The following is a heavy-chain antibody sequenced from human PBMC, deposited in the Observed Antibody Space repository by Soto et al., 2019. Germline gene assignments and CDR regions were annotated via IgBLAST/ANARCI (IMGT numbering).Heavy chain of an antibody. Sequence: GASVKVSCKASGYTFTGCYMHWVRQAPGQGLEWMGWINPNSGGTNYAQKFQGRVTMTRDTSISTAYMELSRLRSDDTAVYYCARVPIVGATIYGMDVWGQGTTVTVSS. CDR1: GYTFTGCY. J-gene: IGHJ6*02. CDR3: ARVPIVGATIYGMDV. D-gene: IGHD1-26*01. CDR2: INPNSGGT. V-gene: IGHV1-2*02.